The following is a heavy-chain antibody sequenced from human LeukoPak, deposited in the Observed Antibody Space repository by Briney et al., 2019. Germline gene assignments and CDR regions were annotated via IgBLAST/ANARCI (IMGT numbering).Heavy chain of an antibody. J-gene: IGHJ3*02. CDR3: ARGGSGSYRLDAFDI. V-gene: IGHV4-30-2*01. Sequence: PSQTLSLTCAVSGGSISSGGYSWSWIRQPPGKGLEWIGYIYHSGSTYYNPSLKSRVTISVDRSKNQFSLKLSSVTAADTAVYYCARGGSGSYRLDAFDIWGQGTMVTVSS. CDR1: GGSISSGGYS. D-gene: IGHD1-26*01. CDR2: IYHSGST.